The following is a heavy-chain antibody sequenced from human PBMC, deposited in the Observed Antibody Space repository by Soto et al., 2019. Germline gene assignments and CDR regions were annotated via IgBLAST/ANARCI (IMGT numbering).Heavy chain of an antibody. CDR3: ARVSLGASTIEDYSYYGMDV. V-gene: IGHV3-23*01. J-gene: IGHJ6*02. CDR2: ISGSAGST. CDR1: GFTFSSYA. Sequence: EVQLLESGGALVQPGGSLRLSCAASGFTFSSYAMTWVRQAPGKGLEWVSGISGSAGSTHYADSVKGRSIISRDNSKSTLSLQINNLRAEDTAVYYCARVSLGASTIEDYSYYGMDVWGQGTTVTVSS. D-gene: IGHD1-26*01.